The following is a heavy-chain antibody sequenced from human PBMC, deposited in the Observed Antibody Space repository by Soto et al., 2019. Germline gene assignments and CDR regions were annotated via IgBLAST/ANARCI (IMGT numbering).Heavy chain of an antibody. J-gene: IGHJ6*02. CDR2: ISAYNGNT. Sequence: GASVKVSCKASGYTFTSYGISWVRQAPGQGLEWMGWISAYNGNTNYAQKLQGRVTMTTDTSTSTAYMELRSLRSDDTAVYYCARDEPAYYYGSGSYPYYYYGMDVWGQGTTVTVSS. V-gene: IGHV1-18*01. CDR1: GYTFTSYG. CDR3: ARDEPAYYYGSGSYPYYYYGMDV. D-gene: IGHD3-10*01.